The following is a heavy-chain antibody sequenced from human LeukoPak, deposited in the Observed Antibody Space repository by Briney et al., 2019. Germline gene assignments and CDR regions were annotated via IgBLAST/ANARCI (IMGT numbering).Heavy chain of an antibody. CDR3: ARASDSGTYFDY. D-gene: IGHD1-1*01. CDR1: GFTFSSYD. CDR2: IGTAGDT. Sequence: GGSLRLSCAASGFTFSSYDMHWVRQATGKGLEWVSAIGTAGDTYYPGSAKGRFTISRENAKNSLYLQMNSLRAGDTAVYYCARASDSGTYFDYWGQGTLVTVSS. V-gene: IGHV3-13*01. J-gene: IGHJ4*02.